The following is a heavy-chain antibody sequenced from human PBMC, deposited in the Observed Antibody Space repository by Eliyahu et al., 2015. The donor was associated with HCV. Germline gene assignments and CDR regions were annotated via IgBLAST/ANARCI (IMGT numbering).Heavy chain of an antibody. CDR1: GFTFSSYS. CDR2: ISSSSSYI. D-gene: IGHD1-1*01. J-gene: IGHJ6*02. Sequence: EVQLVESGGGLVKPGGSLRLSCAASGFTFSSYSMNWVRQAPGKGLEWVSSISSSSSYIYYADSVKGRFTISRDNAKNSLYLQMNSLRAEDTAVYYCARDPMQLERNYYGMDVWGQGTTVTVSS. CDR3: ARDPMQLERNYYGMDV. V-gene: IGHV3-21*01.